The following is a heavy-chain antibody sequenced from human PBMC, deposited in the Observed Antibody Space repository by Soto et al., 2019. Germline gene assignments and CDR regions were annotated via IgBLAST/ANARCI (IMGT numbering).Heavy chain of an antibody. CDR1: GGSIGSSSFH. V-gene: IGHV4-39*01. J-gene: IGHJ5*02. CDR3: ARRERAAGTDWWFDP. Sequence: SETLSLTCTVSGGSIGSSSFHWGWIRHPPGKGLEWIGSIYYSGSTYYSPSLKSRVTISVDTSKNQFSLKLSSVTAADTAVYYCARRERAAGTDWWFDPWGQGTLVTVSS. CDR2: IYYSGST. D-gene: IGHD6-13*01.